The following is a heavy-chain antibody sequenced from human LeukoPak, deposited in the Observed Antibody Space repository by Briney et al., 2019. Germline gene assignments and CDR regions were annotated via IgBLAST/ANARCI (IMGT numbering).Heavy chain of an antibody. CDR3: ARDDFWSGYYYMDV. CDR1: GFTFSSYS. J-gene: IGHJ6*03. Sequence: GSLRLSCAASGFTFSSYSMNWVRQAPGKGLEWVSYISSSTTIYYADSVKGRFTISRDNAKNSLYLQMNSLRAEDTAVYYCARDDFWSGYYYMDVWGKGTTVTVSS. CDR2: ISSSTTI. D-gene: IGHD3-3*01. V-gene: IGHV3-48*01.